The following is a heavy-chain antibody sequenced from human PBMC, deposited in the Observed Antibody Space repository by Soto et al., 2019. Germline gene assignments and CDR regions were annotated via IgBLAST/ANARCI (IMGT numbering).Heavy chain of an antibody. CDR2: ISSSSSTI. Sequence: EVQLVESGGGLVQPGGSMRLSCAASGFTFSSYSMNWVRQAPGKGLVWDSYISSSSSTIYYADPGTGRFTISRDNAKNSLYLQMNSLSAEDTAVYYCARHPERIAEIGWFDPWGQGTLVTVSS. CDR1: GFTFSSYS. V-gene: IGHV3-48*01. CDR3: ARHPERIAEIGWFDP. D-gene: IGHD6-13*01. J-gene: IGHJ5*02.